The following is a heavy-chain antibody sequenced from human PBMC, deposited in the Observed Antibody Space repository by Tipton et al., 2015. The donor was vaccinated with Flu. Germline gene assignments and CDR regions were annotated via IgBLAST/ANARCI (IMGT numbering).Heavy chain of an antibody. CDR3: ARHTGDSVRGVIDY. J-gene: IGHJ4*02. CDR2: IYHSETT. V-gene: IGHV4-38-2*01. CDR1: GYSIRSAYY. D-gene: IGHD3-10*02. Sequence: LRLSCSVSGYSIRSAYYWGWVRRPPGKGLEWIGTIYHSETTYYNPSLKSRLTISVDTSKNQFSLRLSSVTAADTAVYYCARHTGDSVRGVIDYWGRGTLVTVSS.